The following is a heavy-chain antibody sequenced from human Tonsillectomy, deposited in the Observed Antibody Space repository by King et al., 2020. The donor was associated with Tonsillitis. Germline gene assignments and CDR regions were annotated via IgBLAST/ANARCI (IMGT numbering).Heavy chain of an antibody. V-gene: IGHV3-30*02. CDR2: IRYDGSNK. Sequence: VQLVESGGGVVQPGGSLRLSCAASGFTFSSYGMHWVRQAPGKGLEWVAFIRYDGSNKYYADSVKGRFTIPRDNSKNTLYLQMNSLRAEDTAVYYCAKRYSNYEFGMDVWGQGTTVTVSS. CDR3: AKRYSNYEFGMDV. J-gene: IGHJ6*02. D-gene: IGHD4-11*01. CDR1: GFTFSSYG.